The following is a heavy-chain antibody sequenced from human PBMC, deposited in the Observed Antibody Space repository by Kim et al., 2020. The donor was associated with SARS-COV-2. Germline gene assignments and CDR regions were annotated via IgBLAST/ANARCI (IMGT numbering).Heavy chain of an antibody. CDR1: GGSISSSGYY. CDR2: VYYTGAT. D-gene: IGHD3-3*01. Sequence: SETLSLTCAVSGGSISSSGYYWGWIRQPPGKGLEWIGSVYYTGATYYNPSLKSRVTISVDTSNNQFSLKLSSVTAADTAVYYWARHFRGTSIRFLGLIQFDYWGQGTRVTVSS. J-gene: IGHJ4*02. V-gene: IGHV4-39*01. CDR3: ARHFRGTSIRFLGLIQFDY.